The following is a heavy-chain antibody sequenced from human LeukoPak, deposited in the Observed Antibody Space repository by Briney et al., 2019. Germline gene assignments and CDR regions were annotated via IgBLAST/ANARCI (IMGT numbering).Heavy chain of an antibody. J-gene: IGHJ4*02. CDR1: GFTFSSYW. D-gene: IGHD6-13*01. Sequence: GGSLRLSCAASGFTFSSYWMSWVRQAPGKGLEWVANIKQDGSEKYYVDSVKGRFTISRDNSKNTLYLQMNSLRAEDTAVYYCARSALPGIFDYWGQGTLVTVSS. CDR3: ARSALPGIFDY. V-gene: IGHV3-7*01. CDR2: IKQDGSEK.